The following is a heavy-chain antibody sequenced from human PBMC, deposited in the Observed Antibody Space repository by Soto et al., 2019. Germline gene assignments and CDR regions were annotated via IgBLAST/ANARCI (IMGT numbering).Heavy chain of an antibody. D-gene: IGHD3-22*01. CDR1: GGSISSYY. V-gene: IGHV4-59*08. J-gene: IGHJ3*02. CDR2: IYYSGST. CDR3: DRGYGRAFDI. Sequence: QVQLQESGPGLVKPSETLSLTCTVSGGSISSYYWSWIRQPPGKGLEWIGYIYYSGSTNYNPTLNRRVRILEATSKTQISQTLTTVTAADTAMNYCDRGYGRAFDIWGRGTIVTVSS.